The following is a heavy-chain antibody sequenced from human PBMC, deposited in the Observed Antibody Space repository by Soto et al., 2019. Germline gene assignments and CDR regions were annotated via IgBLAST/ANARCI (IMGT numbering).Heavy chain of an antibody. Sequence: EASVKVSCKASGGTFSSYAITWVRQAPGQGLEWMGGIIPIFGTANYAQKIQGRVTITADKSTSTVYMELSSLRSEDTAVYYCARAPPVESSGYLASWGRGTLVTVSS. V-gene: IGHV1-69*06. CDR2: IIPIFGTA. J-gene: IGHJ5*02. CDR1: GGTFSSYA. CDR3: ARAPPVESSGYLAS. D-gene: IGHD3-22*01.